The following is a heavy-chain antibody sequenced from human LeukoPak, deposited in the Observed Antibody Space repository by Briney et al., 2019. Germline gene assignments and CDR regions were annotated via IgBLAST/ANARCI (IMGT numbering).Heavy chain of an antibody. CDR1: GYTFTGYY. J-gene: IGHJ6*03. CDR3: ARGLRLRQWLVPYYYYYYMDV. V-gene: IGHV1-2*02. Sequence: ASVKVSCKASGYTFTGYYMHWVRQAPGQGLEWMGWINPNSGGTNYAQKFQGRVTMTRDTSISTAYMELSRLRSDDTAVYYCARGLRLRQWLVPYYYYYYMDVWGEGTTVTVSS. CDR2: INPNSGGT. D-gene: IGHD6-19*01.